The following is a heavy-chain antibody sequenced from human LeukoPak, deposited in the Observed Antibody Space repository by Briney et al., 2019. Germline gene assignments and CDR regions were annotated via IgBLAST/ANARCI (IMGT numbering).Heavy chain of an antibody. Sequence: ASETLSLTCAVYGGSFSGYYWSWIRQPPGKGLEWIGEINHSGSTNYNPSLKSRVTISVDTSKNQFSLKLSSVTAADTAVYYCARGRSNYDFWSGYYNEWFDPWGQGTLVTVSS. D-gene: IGHD3-3*01. CDR2: INHSGST. V-gene: IGHV4-34*01. J-gene: IGHJ5*02. CDR3: ARGRSNYDFWSGYYNEWFDP. CDR1: GGSFSGYY.